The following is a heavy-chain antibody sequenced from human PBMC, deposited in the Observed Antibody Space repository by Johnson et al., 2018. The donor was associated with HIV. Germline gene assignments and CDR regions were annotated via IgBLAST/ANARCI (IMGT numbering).Heavy chain of an antibody. Sequence: VQLVESGGGLVKPGGSLRLSCAASGFAFSDYYMAWIRQAPGKGLEWVSFISSGSHTIYYADSVKGRFTISRDNSKNTLYLQMNSLRAEDTAVYYCAKTRLRFLEWYDAFDIWGQGTMVTVSS. CDR3: AKTRLRFLEWYDAFDI. CDR1: GFAFSDYY. CDR2: ISSGSHTI. J-gene: IGHJ3*02. D-gene: IGHD3-3*01. V-gene: IGHV3-11*04.